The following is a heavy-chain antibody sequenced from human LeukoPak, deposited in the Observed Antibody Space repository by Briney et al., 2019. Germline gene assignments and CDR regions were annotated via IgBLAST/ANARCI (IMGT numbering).Heavy chain of an antibody. CDR3: ARAKSQLGSTDRSFDY. Sequence: GASVKVSCKASVYSFTAYYMHWVRQAPGQGLEWMGWISPHSGVTNYAQKFQGSVTMTRDTSINTAYMELSRLTCDDTAVYYCARAKSQLGSTDRSFDYWGQGTLVTVSS. CDR1: VYSFTAYY. J-gene: IGHJ4*02. D-gene: IGHD7-27*01. V-gene: IGHV1-2*02. CDR2: ISPHSGVT.